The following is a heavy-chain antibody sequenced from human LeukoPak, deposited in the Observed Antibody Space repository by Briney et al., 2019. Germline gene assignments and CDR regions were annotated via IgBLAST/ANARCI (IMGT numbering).Heavy chain of an antibody. CDR3: ARDSVGRRITMLNYFDY. J-gene: IGHJ4*02. CDR1: GGSFSGYY. D-gene: IGHD3-10*01. V-gene: IGHV4-34*01. Sequence: KTSETLSLTCAVYGGSFSGYYWSWIRQPPGKGLEWIGEINHSGSTNYNPSLKSRVTISVDTSKNQFSLKLSSVTAADTAVYYCARDSVGRRITMLNYFDYWGQGTLVTVSS. CDR2: INHSGST.